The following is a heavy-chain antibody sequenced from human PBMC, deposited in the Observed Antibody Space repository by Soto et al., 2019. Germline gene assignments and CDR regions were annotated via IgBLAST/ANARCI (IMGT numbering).Heavy chain of an antibody. V-gene: IGHV4-30-4*08. J-gene: IGHJ3*02. D-gene: IGHD3-16*01. CDR3: ARLLPSGGAFDI. CDR1: GGSISSSSYS. CDR2: IYYSGNT. Sequence: TLSLTCTVSGGSISSSSYSWGWIRQPPGKGLEWVGYIYYSGNTYYNPSLKSRITISVDTSTNHFFLKVNSVTAADTAVYYCARLLPSGGAFDIWGQGTMVTVSS.